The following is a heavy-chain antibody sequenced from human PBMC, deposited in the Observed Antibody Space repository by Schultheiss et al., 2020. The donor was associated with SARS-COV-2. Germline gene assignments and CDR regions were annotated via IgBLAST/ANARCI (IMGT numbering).Heavy chain of an antibody. V-gene: IGHV4-4*02. J-gene: IGHJ5*02. D-gene: IGHD2-21*02. CDR2: IYHSGST. Sequence: SETLSLTCAVSGGSISSSNWWSWVRQPPGKGLEWIGEIYHSGSTNYNPSLKSRVTISVDTSKNQFSLKLSSVTAADTAVYYCARESDYNWFDPWGQGTLVTVSS. CDR3: ARESDYNWFDP. CDR1: GGSISSSNW.